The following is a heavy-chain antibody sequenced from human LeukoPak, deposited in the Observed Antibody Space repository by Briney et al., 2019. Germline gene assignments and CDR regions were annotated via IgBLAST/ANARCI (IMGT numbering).Heavy chain of an antibody. CDR3: AKDFSSSWYEGY. Sequence: GGSLRLSCAASGFTFSSSAMTWVRQTPGKGLEWVSSIGGGGDGIYYADSVKGRFTISRDNSKNTLYLQMNSLRAEDTAVYYCAKDFSSSWYEGYWGQGTLVTVSS. V-gene: IGHV3-23*01. CDR2: IGGGGDGI. CDR1: GFTFSSSA. J-gene: IGHJ4*02. D-gene: IGHD6-13*01.